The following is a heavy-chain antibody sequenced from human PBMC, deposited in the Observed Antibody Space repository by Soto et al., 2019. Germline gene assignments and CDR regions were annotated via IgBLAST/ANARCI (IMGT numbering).Heavy chain of an antibody. CDR1: GGTFSSYA. Sequence: QVQLVQSGAEVKKPGSSVKVSCKASGGTFSSYAISWVRQAPGQGLEWMGGIIPIFGTANYAQKFQGRVTITADKSTSTAYMELSGLRSEDTAVYYCARDRRYSNKAYYGMDVWGQGTTVTVSS. J-gene: IGHJ6*02. V-gene: IGHV1-69*06. CDR3: ARDRRYSNKAYYGMDV. D-gene: IGHD4-4*01. CDR2: IIPIFGTA.